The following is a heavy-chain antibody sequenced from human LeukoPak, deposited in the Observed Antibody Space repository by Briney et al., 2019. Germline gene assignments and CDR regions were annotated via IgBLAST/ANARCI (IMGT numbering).Heavy chain of an antibody. CDR1: GFTFSSYG. Sequence: GWSLRLSCAASGFTFSSYGMSGVRQAPGKGLEWVSAISGSGGSRYYEDSVKGRLTISRDNAKNSLYLQMNSLRAEDTAVYYCAKGERQIATYKFWGQGTLVTVSS. CDR3: AKGERQIATYKF. J-gene: IGHJ4*02. CDR2: ISGSGGSR. V-gene: IGHV3-23*01. D-gene: IGHD5-24*01.